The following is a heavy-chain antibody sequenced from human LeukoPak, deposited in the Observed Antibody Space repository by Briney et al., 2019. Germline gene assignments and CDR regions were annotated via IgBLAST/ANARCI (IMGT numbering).Heavy chain of an antibody. J-gene: IGHJ6*02. V-gene: IGHV3-23*01. Sequence: PGGSLSLSCAASGFSFSSYAMSWVRQAPGKGLEWVSAISGSGGSTYYADSMKGRVTISRDNSKNTLYLQMNRLRAEDTAVYYCAKDRGDFDWLLYYYYYYGTDVWGQGTTVTVS. D-gene: IGHD3-9*01. CDR1: GFSFSSYA. CDR2: ISGSGGST. CDR3: AKDRGDFDWLLYYYYYYGTDV.